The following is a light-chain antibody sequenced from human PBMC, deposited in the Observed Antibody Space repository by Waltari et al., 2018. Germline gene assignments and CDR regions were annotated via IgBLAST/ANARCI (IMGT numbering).Light chain of an antibody. CDR2: DDT. CDR1: DIAFKN. Sequence: SYVLTQPPSVSVAPGQTAKITCGGRDIAFKNLHCYQQKPGQAPVLVVYDDTDRPSGIPERFSGSNSRNTATLTISRVEAGDEADYYCQVWDHGSDGGVFGGGTELIV. J-gene: IGLJ3*02. CDR3: QVWDHGSDGGV. V-gene: IGLV3-21*02.